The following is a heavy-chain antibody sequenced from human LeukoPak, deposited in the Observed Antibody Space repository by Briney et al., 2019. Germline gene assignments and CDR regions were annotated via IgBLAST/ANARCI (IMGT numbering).Heavy chain of an antibody. D-gene: IGHD2-21*02. CDR1: GFTFSDYY. Sequence: PGGSLRLSCAASGFTFSDYYMSWIRQAPGKGLEWVSYISSSGSTIYYADSVKGRLTISRDNAKNSLYLQMNSLGAEDTAVYYCARGDYDYYYYMDVWGKGTTVTVSS. J-gene: IGHJ6*03. CDR2: ISSSGSTI. V-gene: IGHV3-11*04. CDR3: ARGDYDYYYYMDV.